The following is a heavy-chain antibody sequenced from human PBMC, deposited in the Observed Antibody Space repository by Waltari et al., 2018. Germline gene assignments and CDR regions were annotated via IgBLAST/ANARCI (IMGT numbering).Heavy chain of an antibody. CDR3: ASSLGYCSGGSCYSDAFDI. Sequence: QVQLVQSGAEVKKPGSSVKVSCKASGGTFSSYAISWVRQAPGQGLEWMGGITPILGIANYAQKFQGRVTITADESTSTAYMELSSLRSEDTAVYYCASSLGYCSGGSCYSDAFDIWGQGTMVTVSS. CDR1: GGTFSSYA. CDR2: ITPILGIA. V-gene: IGHV1-69*04. J-gene: IGHJ3*02. D-gene: IGHD2-15*01.